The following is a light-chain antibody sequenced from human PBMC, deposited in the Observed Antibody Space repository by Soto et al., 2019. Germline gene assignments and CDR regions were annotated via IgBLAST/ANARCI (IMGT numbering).Light chain of an antibody. CDR1: SSNIGAHYD. V-gene: IGLV1-40*01. Sequence: QPVLTQPPSVSGAPGQRVTISCTGSSSNIGAHYDVHWYQQLPGTAPKLLIYGNSNRPSGVPDRFSGSKSGTSASLAITGLQAEDEADYYCQSYDSSLSWVFGGGTKVTVL. CDR3: QSYDSSLSWV. J-gene: IGLJ3*02. CDR2: GNS.